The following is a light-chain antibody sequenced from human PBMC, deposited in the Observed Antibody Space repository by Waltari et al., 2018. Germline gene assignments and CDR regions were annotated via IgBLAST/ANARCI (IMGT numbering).Light chain of an antibody. CDR1: QSISSY. CDR3: QHRGHWPPVAT. CDR2: DAS. V-gene: IGKV3-11*01. J-gene: IGKJ3*01. Sequence: IVLTQSPATLSLSPGERATLSCRASQSISSYLAWYQQRPGQSPRLLIYDASNRATGIPARFSGSGSGTDFILTISSLEPEDFAVYYCQHRGHWPPVATFGPGTIVD.